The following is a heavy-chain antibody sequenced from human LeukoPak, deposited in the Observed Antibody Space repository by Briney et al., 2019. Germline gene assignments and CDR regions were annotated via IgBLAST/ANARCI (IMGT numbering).Heavy chain of an antibody. CDR2: INYSAST. J-gene: IGHJ4*02. CDR1: GGSISSGDYF. CDR3: ARAGSSDSSGYCHIIDY. V-gene: IGHV4-31*03. D-gene: IGHD3-22*01. Sequence: SETLSLTCTISGGSISSGDYFWTWIRQHPGKGLEWIGYINYSASTYYNPSLKSRITMSIDTSKNQFSLKLSSVTAADTAVYYCARAGSSDSSGYCHIIDYWGQGTLVTVSS.